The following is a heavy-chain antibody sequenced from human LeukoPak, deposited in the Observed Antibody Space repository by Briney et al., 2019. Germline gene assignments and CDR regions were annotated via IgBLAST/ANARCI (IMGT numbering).Heavy chain of an antibody. CDR2: IIPIFHTP. D-gene: IGHD3-22*01. V-gene: IGHV1-69*05. J-gene: IGHJ3*02. Sequence: GASVKVSCKTSGGTFSSHGISWVRQAPGQGLEWMRGIIPIFHTPNYAQNFQDRLTITTDESTNTVYMELSSLRSEDTAVYYCARDYNYDSSAHDDALDIWGQGTRVTVSS. CDR1: GGTFSSHG. CDR3: ARDYNYDSSAHDDALDI.